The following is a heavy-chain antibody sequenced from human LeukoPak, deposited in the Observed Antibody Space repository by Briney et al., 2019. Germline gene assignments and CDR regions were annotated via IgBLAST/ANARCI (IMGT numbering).Heavy chain of an antibody. D-gene: IGHD3-22*01. J-gene: IGHJ4*02. CDR1: GFTFSSYS. CDR3: ARADYDSSGYYRAVGDYFDY. V-gene: IGHV3-21*01. CDR2: ISSSSSYR. Sequence: GGSLRLSCAASGFTFSSYSMNWVRQAPGKGLDWVSSISSSSSYRYYADSVKGRFTISRDNAKKSLYLKMNSLRAEDTAVYYCARADYDSSGYYRAVGDYFDYWGQGTLVTVSS.